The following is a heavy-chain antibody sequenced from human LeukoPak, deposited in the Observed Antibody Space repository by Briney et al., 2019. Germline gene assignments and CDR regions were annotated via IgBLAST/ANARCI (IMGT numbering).Heavy chain of an antibody. CDR1: GGSISSGSYY. J-gene: IGHJ5*02. CDR3: ARDRGYSGYDP. D-gene: IGHD5-12*01. CDR2: IYTSGST. Sequence: SETLSLTCTVSGGSISSGSYYWSWIRQPAGKGLEWIGRIYTSGSTNYNPSLKSRVTISVDTSKNQFSLKLSSVTAADTAVYYCARDRGYSGYDPWGQGTLVTVSS. V-gene: IGHV4-61*02.